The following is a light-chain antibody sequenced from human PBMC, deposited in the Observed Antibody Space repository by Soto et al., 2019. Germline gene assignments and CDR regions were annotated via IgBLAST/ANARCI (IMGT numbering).Light chain of an antibody. CDR3: QKYNSAPLT. J-gene: IGKJ4*01. V-gene: IGKV1-27*01. Sequence: DVQMTQSQPPWFDLLGERSTLFCRASQAFATYLAWFQQKPGKVPKLLIYATSTLQSGVPSRFSGSGSGTDFTLTINSLQPEDVGTYYCQKYNSAPLTFGGGTKVEIK. CDR1: QAFATY. CDR2: ATS.